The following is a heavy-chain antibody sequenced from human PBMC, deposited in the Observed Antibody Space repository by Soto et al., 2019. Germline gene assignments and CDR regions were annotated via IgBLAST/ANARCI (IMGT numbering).Heavy chain of an antibody. D-gene: IGHD3-10*01. CDR3: ATDMVRGVIRNYGMDV. CDR1: GGSISSSSYY. CDR2: IYYSGST. Sequence: PSETLSLTCTVSGGSISSSSYYWGWIRQPPGKGLEWIGSIYYSGSTYYNPSLKSRVTISVDTSKNQFSLKLSSVTAADTAVYYCATDMVRGVIRNYGMDVWGQGTTVT. J-gene: IGHJ6*02. V-gene: IGHV4-39*01.